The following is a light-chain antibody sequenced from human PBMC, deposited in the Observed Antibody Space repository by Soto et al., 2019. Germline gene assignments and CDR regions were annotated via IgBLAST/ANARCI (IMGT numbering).Light chain of an antibody. J-gene: IGKJ2*01. CDR1: QDITSY. CDR3: QQSYKTPHT. V-gene: IGKV1-33*01. CDR2: DAS. Sequence: DIQMTQSPSSLSASVGDRVTITCQASQDITSYLNWYQHKPGKAPKLLIYDASILEAGVPPRFSGSGSGTDFTLTISSLQPEDVATYYCQQSYKTPHTFGQGTKLETK.